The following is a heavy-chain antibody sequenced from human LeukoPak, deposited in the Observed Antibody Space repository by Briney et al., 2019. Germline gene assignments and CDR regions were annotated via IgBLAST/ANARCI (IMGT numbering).Heavy chain of an antibody. D-gene: IGHD2-21*02. CDR1: GFTFSSYS. V-gene: IGHV3-21*01. Sequence: KPGGSLRLSCAASGFTFSSYSMNWFRQAPGKGLEWVSSISSSRSYIYYADSVKGRFTISRDNAENSLYLQMNSLRAEDTAVYYCARTEAYCGGDCALYYFDYWGQGTLVTVSS. J-gene: IGHJ4*02. CDR2: ISSSRSYI. CDR3: ARTEAYCGGDCALYYFDY.